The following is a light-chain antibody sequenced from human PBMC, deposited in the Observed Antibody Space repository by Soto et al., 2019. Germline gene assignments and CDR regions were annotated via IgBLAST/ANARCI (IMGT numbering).Light chain of an antibody. V-gene: IGKV1-39*01. CDR3: QQSFTTPPYT. CDR2: AAS. Sequence: DIHMTQSPSSLSASAGDRVIITCRASQSVSSYLNWYQQKLGKAPKLLISAASNLQSGVPSRFSGSGSGTEFTLTISGLEVEDFAIYFCQQSFTTPPYTFGQGTRL. J-gene: IGKJ2*01. CDR1: QSVSSY.